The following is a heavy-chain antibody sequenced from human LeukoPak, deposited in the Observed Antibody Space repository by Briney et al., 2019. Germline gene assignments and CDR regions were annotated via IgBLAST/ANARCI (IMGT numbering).Heavy chain of an antibody. D-gene: IGHD3-10*01. V-gene: IGHV3-30*02. CDR1: GFTFSSHG. CDR2: IRYDGSNK. J-gene: IGHJ4*02. CDR3: AKGRYGSGSYYNPDDY. Sequence: GGSLRLSCAASGFTFSSHGMHWVRQAPGKGLEWVAFIRYDGSNKYYADSVKGRSTISRDNSKNTLYLQMNSLRAEDTAVYYCAKGRYGSGSYYNPDDYWGQGTLVTVSS.